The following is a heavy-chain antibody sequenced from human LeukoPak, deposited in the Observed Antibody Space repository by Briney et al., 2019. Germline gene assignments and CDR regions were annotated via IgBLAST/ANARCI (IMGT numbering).Heavy chain of an antibody. CDR1: GFTFSDYW. D-gene: IGHD1-1*01. Sequence: GGSLRLSCAASGFTFSDYWMSWVRQAPGKGLEWVASIMKDGSEKEYVDSVKGRFTISRDNSKNSLYLEMNSLRVEDTAIYYCARDATTAIGTVYMDVWGKGTTVTISS. CDR3: ARDATTAIGTVYMDV. J-gene: IGHJ6*03. V-gene: IGHV3-7*01. CDR2: IMKDGSEK.